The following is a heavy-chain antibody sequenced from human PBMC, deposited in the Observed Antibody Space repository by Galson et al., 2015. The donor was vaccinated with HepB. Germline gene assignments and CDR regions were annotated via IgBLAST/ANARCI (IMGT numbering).Heavy chain of an antibody. CDR1: GFSLSTSGVG. D-gene: IGHD2-2*01. Sequence: PALVKPTQTLTLTCTFSGFSLSTSGVGVGWIRQPPGKALEWLALIYWDDDKRYSPSLKSRLTITKDTSKNQVVLTMTNMDPVDTATYYCAHRGLGYCSSTSCYAGWFDPWGQGTLVTVSS. CDR2: IYWDDDK. CDR3: AHRGLGYCSSTSCYAGWFDP. J-gene: IGHJ5*02. V-gene: IGHV2-5*02.